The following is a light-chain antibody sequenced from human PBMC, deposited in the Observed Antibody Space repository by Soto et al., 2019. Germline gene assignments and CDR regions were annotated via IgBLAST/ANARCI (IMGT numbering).Light chain of an antibody. V-gene: IGKV3-11*01. J-gene: IGKJ5*01. CDR3: QQRRNGKGT. CDR1: QVXSTY. CDR2: NSS. Sequence: EMGFAHSPVTLPLSPWERPTLSCRASQVXSTYLAWSQQKPGQAPTLLXANSSNMATGSPARLSGSGSVTDFTLTISSLDPKDLAVYYFQQRRNGKGTFGQGTRLDIK.